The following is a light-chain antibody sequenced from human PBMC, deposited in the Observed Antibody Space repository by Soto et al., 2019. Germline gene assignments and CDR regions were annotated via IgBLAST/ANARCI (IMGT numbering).Light chain of an antibody. CDR3: SSYRSSTTFV. V-gene: IGLV2-14*01. J-gene: IGLJ1*01. Sequence: QSALTQPASGSGSPGQSITISCTGTSSDVGAYNYVSWYQQYPGKAPKVIIFEVRKRPSGVSNRFSGSKSGDTASLTISGLQAEDEADYYCSSYRSSTTFVFGTGTKVTVL. CDR1: SSDVGAYNY. CDR2: EVR.